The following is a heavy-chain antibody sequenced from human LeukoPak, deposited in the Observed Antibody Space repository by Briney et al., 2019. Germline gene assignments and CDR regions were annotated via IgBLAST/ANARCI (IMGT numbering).Heavy chain of an antibody. V-gene: IGHV4-38-2*02. J-gene: IGHJ3*02. D-gene: IGHD1-1*01. CDR3: ARGPGPLQLERLEAFDI. Sequence: SETLSLTRTVSGYSLSSGYYWGWIRPPPGKGLEWIGSVDHSGGTYYNPSLRSRVSIAVDTSKNQFSLKLSSVTAADTAVYYCARGPGPLQLERLEAFDIWGQGTVATVSS. CDR2: VDHSGGT. CDR1: GYSLSSGYY.